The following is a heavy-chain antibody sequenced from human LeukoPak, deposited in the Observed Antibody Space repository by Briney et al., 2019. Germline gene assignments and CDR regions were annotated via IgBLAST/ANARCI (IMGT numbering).Heavy chain of an antibody. D-gene: IGHD6-19*01. CDR3: ARAPVLGGWQQFDY. CDR1: GGTFSIYA. V-gene: IGHV1-69*04. CDR2: IITIFGIA. J-gene: IGHJ4*02. Sequence: SVTVSFKASGGTFSIYAISWVRQAPGQGVEWMGRIITIFGIANYAQKFHGTVTITADKSTSTAYMELSSLRSEDTAVYYCARAPVLGGWQQFDYWGQGTLVTVSS.